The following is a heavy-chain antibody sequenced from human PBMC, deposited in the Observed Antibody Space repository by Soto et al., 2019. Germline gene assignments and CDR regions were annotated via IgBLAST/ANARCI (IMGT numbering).Heavy chain of an antibody. J-gene: IGHJ4*02. CDR2: ISPSNGNT. D-gene: IGHD2-15*01. Sequence: ALLNGSRKAAGYAVTGDRVSRVRQAPGQGLEWMGWISPSNGNTSYAQKFQGRVTMTRDTSATTVYMELSSLRSEDTAVYFCFRPKRHCSGGSCYSGPFNDWGQGTLVTVSS. CDR3: FRPKRHCSGGSCYSGPFND. V-gene: IGHV1-18*01. CDR1: GYAVTGDR.